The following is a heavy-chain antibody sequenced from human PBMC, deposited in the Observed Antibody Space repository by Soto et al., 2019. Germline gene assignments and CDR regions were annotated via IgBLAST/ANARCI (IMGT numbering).Heavy chain of an antibody. CDR1: GYLFSTYS. V-gene: IGHV1-46*01. Sequence: QEHLVQSGAEVKKPGASVTVSCQASGYLFSTYSVHWVRHAPGQALQWMGVIDPSDGSTIYAQQFQDRITLTSDTSARTVFLGLTSLTFDDTAIYYCTKVFVTRQLPNHFYSGMDGWGQGTTVTVSS. CDR2: IDPSDGST. CDR3: TKVFVTRQLPNHFYSGMDG. J-gene: IGHJ6*02. D-gene: IGHD6-6*01.